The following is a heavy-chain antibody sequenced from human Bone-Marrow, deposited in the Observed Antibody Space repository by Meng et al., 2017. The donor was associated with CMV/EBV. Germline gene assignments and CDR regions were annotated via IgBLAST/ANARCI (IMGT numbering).Heavy chain of an antibody. CDR1: GFTFSSYW. Sequence: GESLKISCAASGFTFSSYWMHWVRQAPGKGLVWVSRINSDGSSTSYAASVRGRFTISRDNAKNTLYLQMNSLRAEDTAVYYCARVDTNLLYHLYYWGQGTLVTVSS. D-gene: IGHD3-9*01. CDR2: INSDGSST. V-gene: IGHV3-74*01. CDR3: ARVDTNLLYHLYY. J-gene: IGHJ4*02.